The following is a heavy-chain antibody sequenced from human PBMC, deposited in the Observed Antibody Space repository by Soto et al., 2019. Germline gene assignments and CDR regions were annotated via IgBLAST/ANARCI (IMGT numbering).Heavy chain of an antibody. CDR1: GFAFNSYW. CDR2: INQGGSEI. J-gene: IGHJ5*02. V-gene: IGHV3-7*01. CDR3: ATDTVVSIS. Sequence: EVQLVESGGGLVQPGGSLRLSCAASGFAFNSYWRSWVRQAPGKGLEWVANINQGGSEIYYVYSVKGRFTISRDNAKNSLYLERNSLRAEDTAVDYCATDTVVSISWGQGTLVNVSS.